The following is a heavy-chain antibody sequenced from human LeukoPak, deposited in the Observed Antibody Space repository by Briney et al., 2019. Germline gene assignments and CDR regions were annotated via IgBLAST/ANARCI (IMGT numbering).Heavy chain of an antibody. J-gene: IGHJ5*02. Sequence: PGGSLRLSCAASGFTFSSYAMSWVRQAPGKGLEWVSAISGSGGSTYYADSVKGRFTISRDNSKNTLYLLMNSLRAEDTAVYYCAKDVDYDILTGYHLFDPWGQGTLVTVSS. CDR3: AKDVDYDILTGYHLFDP. CDR2: ISGSGGST. V-gene: IGHV3-23*01. CDR1: GFTFSSYA. D-gene: IGHD3-9*01.